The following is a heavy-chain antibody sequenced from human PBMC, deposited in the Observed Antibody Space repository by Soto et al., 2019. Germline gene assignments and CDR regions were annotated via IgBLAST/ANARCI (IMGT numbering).Heavy chain of an antibody. J-gene: IGHJ6*02. CDR2: IIPIFGTA. D-gene: IGHD4-17*01. Sequence: SVKVSCKASGGTFSSYAISWVRQAPGQGLEWMGGIIPIFGTANYAQKFQGRVTITADESTSTAYMELSSLRSEDTAVYYCARDRRHYGVYYYGMDVWGQGTTVTVSS. V-gene: IGHV1-69*13. CDR1: GGTFSSYA. CDR3: ARDRRHYGVYYYGMDV.